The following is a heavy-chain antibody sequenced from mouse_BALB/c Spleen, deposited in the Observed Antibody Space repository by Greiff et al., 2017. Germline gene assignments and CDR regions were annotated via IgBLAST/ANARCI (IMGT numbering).Heavy chain of an antibody. J-gene: IGHJ4*01. CDR1: GFNIKDTY. V-gene: IGHV14-3*02. D-gene: IGHD2-2*01. CDR2: IDPANGNT. Sequence: VQLQQSGAELVKPGASVKLSCTASGFNIKDTYMHWVKQRPEQGLEWIGRIDPANGNTKYDPKFQGKATITADTSSNTAYLQLSSLTSEDTAVYYCARSLYGYDGYYAMDYWGQGTSVTVSS. CDR3: ARSLYGYDGYYAMDY.